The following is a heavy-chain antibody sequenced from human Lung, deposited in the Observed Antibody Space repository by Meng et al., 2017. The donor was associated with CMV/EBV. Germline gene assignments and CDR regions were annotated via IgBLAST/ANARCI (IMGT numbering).Heavy chain of an antibody. J-gene: IGHJ6*02. V-gene: IGHV3-48*04. CDR3: ARACLSDNYYYGMDV. D-gene: IGHD2-21*02. Sequence: ESXKISXAASGFTFSTYSMSWVRQAPGKGLEWVSYISSASSTIYYADSVKGRFTISRDNANKSLFLQLNSLRAEDTALYYCARACLSDNYYYGMDVWGQGXTVTVSS. CDR2: ISSASSTI. CDR1: GFTFSTYS.